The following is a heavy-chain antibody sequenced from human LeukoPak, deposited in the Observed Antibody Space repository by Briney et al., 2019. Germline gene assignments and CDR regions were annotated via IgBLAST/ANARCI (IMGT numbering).Heavy chain of an antibody. CDR3: ARAPINGCSGGSCYYRNDAFDI. CDR1: GGSISSSNW. J-gene: IGHJ3*02. D-gene: IGHD2-15*01. V-gene: IGHV4-4*02. Sequence: SETLSPTCTVSGGSISSSNWWSWVRQPPGKGLEWIGEIYHSGSTNYNPSLKSRVTISVDKSKNQFSLKLSSVTAADTAVYYCARAPINGCSGGSCYYRNDAFDIWGQGTMVTVSS. CDR2: IYHSGST.